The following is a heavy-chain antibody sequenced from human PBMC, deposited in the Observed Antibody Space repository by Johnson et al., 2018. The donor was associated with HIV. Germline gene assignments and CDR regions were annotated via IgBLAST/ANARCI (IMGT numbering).Heavy chain of an antibody. D-gene: IGHD3-22*01. CDR3: ARRAYYYESSGPVAFDI. V-gene: IGHV3-7*01. J-gene: IGHJ3*02. CDR2: IKQDGNEK. CDR1: GFTFSSYW. Sequence: MLLVESGGGVVQPGRSLRLSCVASGFTFSSYWMTWVRQAPGKGLEWVANIKQDGNEKYYAASVKGRFTISRDNAKNTLYLQMNSLRAEATAVYYCARRAYYYESSGPVAFDIWGQGTMGSVSS.